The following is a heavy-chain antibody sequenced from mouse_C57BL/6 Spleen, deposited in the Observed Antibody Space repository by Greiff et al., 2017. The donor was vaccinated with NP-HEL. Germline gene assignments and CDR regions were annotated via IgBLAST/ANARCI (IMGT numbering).Heavy chain of an antibody. CDR1: GYTFTEYT. CDR3: ARHEGEYYYGSSPAWFAY. J-gene: IGHJ3*01. Sequence: VQLQHSGAELVKPGASVKLSCKASGYTFTEYTIHWVKQRSGQGLEWIGWFYPGSGSIKYNEKFKDKATLTADKSSSTVYMELSRLTSEDSAVYFCARHEGEYYYGSSPAWFAYWGQGTLVTVSA. CDR2: FYPGSGSI. D-gene: IGHD1-1*01. V-gene: IGHV1-62-2*01.